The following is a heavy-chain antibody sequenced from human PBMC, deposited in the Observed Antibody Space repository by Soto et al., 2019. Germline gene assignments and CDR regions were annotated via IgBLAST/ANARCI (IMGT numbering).Heavy chain of an antibody. CDR2: IIPIFGTA. Sequence: ASVNVSCKASGCTFSSDAISWVRQAPGQGLEWMGGIIPIFGTANYAQKFHGRVTITADEYTSTAYMYLSRLRAEETAGYYCVSCEYGDYGYSGQGTLVTVS. D-gene: IGHD4-17*01. CDR1: GCTFSSDA. J-gene: IGHJ4*02. CDR3: VSCEYGDYGY. V-gene: IGHV1-69*13.